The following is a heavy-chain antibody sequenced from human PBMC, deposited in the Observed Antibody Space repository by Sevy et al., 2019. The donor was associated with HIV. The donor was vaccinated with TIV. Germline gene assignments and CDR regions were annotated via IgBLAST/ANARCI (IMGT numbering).Heavy chain of an antibody. CDR1: GYRFTSYW. V-gene: IGHV5-51*01. CDR3: ARRGYYDSSGYYTYGMDV. Sequence: GESLKISCKGSGYRFTSYWIGWVRQMPGKGLEWMGMIDPGDSDSRYSPSFQGQVTMSADKSISTAYLQWSSLKASDTAMYYCARRGYYDSSGYYTYGMDVWGQGTTVTVSS. J-gene: IGHJ6*02. D-gene: IGHD3-22*01. CDR2: IDPGDSDS.